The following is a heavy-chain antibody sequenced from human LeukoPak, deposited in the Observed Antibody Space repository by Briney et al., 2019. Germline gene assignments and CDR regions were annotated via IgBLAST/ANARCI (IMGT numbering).Heavy chain of an antibody. CDR3: RRTYYYDTQGAFDI. D-gene: IGHD3-22*01. CDR1: GGTFSSYA. Sequence: VKVSCKASGGTFSSYAISWVRQAPGQGLEWMGRIIPIFGTANYAQKFQGRVTITTDVSTSTAYMELSHLRSEDTAVYYCRRTYYYDTQGAFDIWGEGTMVTVST. V-gene: IGHV1-69*13. CDR2: IIPIFGTA. J-gene: IGHJ3*02.